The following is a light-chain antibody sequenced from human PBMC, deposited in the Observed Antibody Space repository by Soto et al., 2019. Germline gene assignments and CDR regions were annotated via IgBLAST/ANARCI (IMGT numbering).Light chain of an antibody. Sequence: QSALTQPPSASGSPGQSVTISCTGTSSDVGGYNYVSWYQQHPGKAPKLMIYEVSKRPSGVPDRFSGSKSGNTASLTVSGLQAEDEADYYSSSYAGSKNYVFGTGTKVTVL. CDR1: SSDVGGYNY. CDR2: EVS. J-gene: IGLJ1*01. V-gene: IGLV2-8*01. CDR3: SSYAGSKNYV.